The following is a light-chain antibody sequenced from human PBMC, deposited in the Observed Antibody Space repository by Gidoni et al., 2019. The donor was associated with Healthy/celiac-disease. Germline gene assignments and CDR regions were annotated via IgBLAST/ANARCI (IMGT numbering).Light chain of an antibody. V-gene: IGLV2-14*01. CDR2: EVS. J-gene: IGLJ2*01. Sequence: QSALTQPASVSGSPVQSITISCTGTSSDVGGYNYVSWYQQHPGKAPKLMIYEVSNRPSGVSNRFSGSKSGNTASLTISGLQAEEEADYYCSSYTSSSRVVFGGGTKLTVL. CDR1: SSDVGGYNY. CDR3: SSYTSSSRVV.